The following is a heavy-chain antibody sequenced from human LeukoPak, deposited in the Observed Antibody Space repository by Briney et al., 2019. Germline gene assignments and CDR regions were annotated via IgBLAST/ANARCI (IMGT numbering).Heavy chain of an antibody. J-gene: IGHJ3*02. CDR3: ARDPRESYDYVWGSYRPDAFDI. CDR2: IYYSGST. D-gene: IGHD3-16*02. CDR1: GGSISSGDYY. Sequence: SQTLSLTCTVSGGSISSGDYYWSWIRQPPGKGLEWIGFIYYSGSTYYNPSLKRRITISLDTSKNQFSLKLSSVTAADTAVYYCARDPRESYDYVWGSYRPDAFDIWGQGTMVTVSS. V-gene: IGHV4-30-4*01.